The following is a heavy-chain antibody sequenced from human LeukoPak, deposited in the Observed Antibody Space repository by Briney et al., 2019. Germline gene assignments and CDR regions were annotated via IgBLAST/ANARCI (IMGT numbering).Heavy chain of an antibody. V-gene: IGHV1-69*13. J-gene: IGHJ5*02. CDR2: IIPIFGTA. CDR1: GGTFSSYA. D-gene: IGHD4-17*01. CDR3: ARKGRYGDYVNWFDP. Sequence: SVKVSCKASGGTFSSYAISWVRQAPGQGLEWMGGIIPIFGTANYAQKFQGRVTITADESTSTTYMELSSLRSEDTAVYYCARKGRYGDYVNWFDPWGQGTLVTVSS.